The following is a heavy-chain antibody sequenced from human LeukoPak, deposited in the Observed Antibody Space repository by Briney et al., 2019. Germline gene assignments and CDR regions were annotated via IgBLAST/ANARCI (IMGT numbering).Heavy chain of an antibody. Sequence: ASVKVSCKASGGTFSSYAISWVRQAPGQGLEWMGRIIPIFGTANYAQKFQGRVTITTDESTSTAYMELSSLRSEDTAVYYCARVEAVAGTRHAFVIWGQGTMVTVSS. CDR1: GGTFSSYA. V-gene: IGHV1-69*05. J-gene: IGHJ3*02. CDR3: ARVEAVAGTRHAFVI. CDR2: IIPIFGTA. D-gene: IGHD6-19*01.